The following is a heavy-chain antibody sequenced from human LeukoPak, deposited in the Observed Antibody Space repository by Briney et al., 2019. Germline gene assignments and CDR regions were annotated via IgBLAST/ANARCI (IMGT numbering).Heavy chain of an antibody. V-gene: IGHV4-38-2*01. CDR3: AAVWVNWYFDL. J-gene: IGHJ2*01. CDR2: IYYSGST. Sequence: GSLRLSCAASGFTFSSYAMTWVRQPPGKGLEWVGSIYYSGSTYYNPSLKSRVTISVDTSKNQFSLKLSSVTAADTAVYYCAAVWVNWYFDLWGRGTLVTVSS. CDR1: GFTFSSYA. D-gene: IGHD2-8*01.